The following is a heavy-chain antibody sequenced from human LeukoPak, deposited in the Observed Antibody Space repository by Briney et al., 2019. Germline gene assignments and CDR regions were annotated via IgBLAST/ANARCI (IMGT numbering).Heavy chain of an antibody. CDR1: GFTFSNYW. V-gene: IGHV3-7*01. Sequence: PGGSLRLSCVDSGFTFSNYWMSWVRQAPGKGLEWVANIKQDGSAKYYVDSVKGRFTISRDNAKNSLYLQMNSLRAEDTAVYYCARDNGGLGLFDYWGQGTLVNVSS. D-gene: IGHD4-23*01. CDR3: ARDNGGLGLFDY. J-gene: IGHJ4*02. CDR2: IKQDGSAK.